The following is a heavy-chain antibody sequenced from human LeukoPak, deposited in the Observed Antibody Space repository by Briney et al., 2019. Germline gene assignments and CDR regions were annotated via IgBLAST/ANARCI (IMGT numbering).Heavy chain of an antibody. CDR2: IYYRRTT. D-gene: IGHD4-23*01. J-gene: IGHJ3*02. CDR1: GYSISSGYD. CDR3: ARVGFDYGGNELSDAFDI. V-gene: IGHV4-38-2*02. Sequence: SETLSLTCTVSGYSISSGYDWGWIRQPPGTGLEWIGSIYYRRTTYYNPSLKSRVTISVDTSKNQFSLKLSSVTAADTAVYYCARVGFDYGGNELSDAFDIWGQGTMVTVSS.